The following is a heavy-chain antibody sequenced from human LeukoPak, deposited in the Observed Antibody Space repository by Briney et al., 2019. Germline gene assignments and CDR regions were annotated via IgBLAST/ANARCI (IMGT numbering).Heavy chain of an antibody. CDR1: GFTFNDYY. V-gene: IGHV3-11*01. J-gene: IGHJ5*02. CDR3: ATDGAGFDT. Sequence: PGGSLRLSCAASGFTFNDYYMSWIRQAPGKGLKCLSYINIGGTNTHYADSVKGRFTISRDNAKKSLYLEMNNLRAEDTAVYYCATDGAGFDTWGQGVLLTVSS. CDR2: INIGGTNT.